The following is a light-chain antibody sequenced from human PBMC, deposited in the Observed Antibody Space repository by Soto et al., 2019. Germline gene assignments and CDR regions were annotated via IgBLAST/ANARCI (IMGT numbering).Light chain of an antibody. Sequence: EIVMTQSQRTLSFSPPQRATLXWRASQRISSSYLAWYQQKSGQAPRLLIYGASSRATGIPDRFSGSGSGAEFTLTISSLQSEDFAVYYCQQYNNWPRWTFGQGTKVDIK. CDR1: QRISSSY. J-gene: IGKJ1*01. CDR2: GAS. CDR3: QQYNNWPRWT. V-gene: IGKV3D-15*01.